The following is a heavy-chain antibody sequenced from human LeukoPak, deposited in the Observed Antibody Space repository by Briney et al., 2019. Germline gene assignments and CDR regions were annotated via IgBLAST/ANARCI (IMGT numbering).Heavy chain of an antibody. CDR1: GFTFSSYS. D-gene: IGHD1-26*01. Sequence: GGSLRLSCAASGFTFSSYSMSWVRQAPGKGLEWVSSISSSSRYIYYADSVKGRFTISRDNAKNSLYLQMNSLRAEDTAVYYCARDGIVGSPLFKFDYWGQGTLVTVSS. CDR2: ISSSSRYI. J-gene: IGHJ4*02. V-gene: IGHV3-21*01. CDR3: ARDGIVGSPLFKFDY.